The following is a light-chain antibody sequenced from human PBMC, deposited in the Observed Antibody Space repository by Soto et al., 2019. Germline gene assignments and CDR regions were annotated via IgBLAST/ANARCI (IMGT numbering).Light chain of an antibody. CDR2: DVN. J-gene: IGLJ3*02. Sequence: QSALTQPASVSGSPGQSITISCTGTSSDVGGYNYVSWYQQHPGKAPKLMIYDVNNRPSGVSDRFSASKSGNTASLTISGLQAEDEADYYCSSFTSRSTLVFGGGTQLTVL. V-gene: IGLV2-14*01. CDR3: SSFTSRSTLV. CDR1: SSDVGGYNY.